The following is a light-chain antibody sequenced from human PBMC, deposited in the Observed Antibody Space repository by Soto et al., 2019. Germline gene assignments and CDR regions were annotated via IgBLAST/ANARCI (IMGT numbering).Light chain of an antibody. CDR2: GTS. Sequence: ENVLTQSPGTLSLSPGEKATLSCRASQSVTTGYLAWYQQNPGQAPRLLVYGTSSRPTGIPDRFSGSGSGTDFTLTISRLEPEDFAVYFCQQYSTSPPTFGPGTKVEIK. CDR1: QSVTTGY. J-gene: IGKJ3*01. V-gene: IGKV3-20*01. CDR3: QQYSTSPPT.